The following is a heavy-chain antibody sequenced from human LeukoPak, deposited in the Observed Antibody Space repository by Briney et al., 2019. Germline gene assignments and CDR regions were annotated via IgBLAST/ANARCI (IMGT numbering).Heavy chain of an antibody. CDR3: ARGKLPPTVADYYMDV. Sequence: SETLSLTCTVSGDSITSNTYYWSWIRQPPGKGLEWIGYIYHSGSTNYNPSLKSRVTISVDTSQNQFYLKLSSVTAADTAVYYCARGKLPPTVADYYMDVWGKGTTVTVSS. CDR2: IYHSGST. CDR1: GDSITSNTYY. V-gene: IGHV4-61*01. J-gene: IGHJ6*03. D-gene: IGHD6-19*01.